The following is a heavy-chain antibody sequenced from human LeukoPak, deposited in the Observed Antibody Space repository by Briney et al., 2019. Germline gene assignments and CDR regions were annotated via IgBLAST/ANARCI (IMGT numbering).Heavy chain of an antibody. D-gene: IGHD7-27*01. CDR1: GFIFSSDW. J-gene: IGHJ4*02. CDR3: VGDRPGDWHYFDY. V-gene: IGHV3-74*01. CDR2: IDTDGRGT. Sequence: QPGGSLRLSCGASGFIFSSDWMHWVRQTPGKGLEWASRIDTDGRGTSYAGSVEGRFTISRDNAKNTVYLQMNSLRVEDTAVYYCVGDRPGDWHYFDYWGQGILVTVSS.